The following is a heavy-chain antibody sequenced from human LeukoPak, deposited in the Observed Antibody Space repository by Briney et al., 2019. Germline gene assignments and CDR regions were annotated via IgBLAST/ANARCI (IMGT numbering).Heavy chain of an antibody. CDR1: GGSISSYY. CDR3: ARGGGYSGYDFGY. J-gene: IGHJ4*02. CDR2: IYYSGST. D-gene: IGHD5-12*01. Sequence: PSETLSLTCTVSGGSISSYYWSWIRQPPGKGLEWMGYIYYSGSTNYNPSLKSRVTISVDTSKNQFSLNLSSVTAADTAVYYCARGGGYSGYDFGYWGQGTLVTVSS. V-gene: IGHV4-59*12.